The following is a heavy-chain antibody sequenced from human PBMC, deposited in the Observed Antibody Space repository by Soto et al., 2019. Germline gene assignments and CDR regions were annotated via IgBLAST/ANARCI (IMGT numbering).Heavy chain of an antibody. CDR3: AKPPVAGTLYSEYFQH. Sequence: EVQLLESGGGLVQPGGSLRLSCTASGFTFSSHAMTWVRQAPGKGLEWVSSISGSGSSTYYADSVKGRFTISRDNSKNTLYLQMNSLRAEDTAVYYCAKPPVAGTLYSEYFQHWGQGTLVTVSS. CDR1: GFTFSSHA. V-gene: IGHV3-23*01. D-gene: IGHD6-19*01. J-gene: IGHJ1*01. CDR2: ISGSGSST.